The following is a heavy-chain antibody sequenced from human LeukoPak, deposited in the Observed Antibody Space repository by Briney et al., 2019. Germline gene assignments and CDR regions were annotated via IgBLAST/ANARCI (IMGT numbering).Heavy chain of an antibody. D-gene: IGHD5-18*01. Sequence: VASVKVSCKASGYTFSSYYVHWVRQAPGQGLEWMGMIIPSDGFTSYAQKFQGRVTMTRDMSTSTVYMELSSLRSDDTAVYYCARRDVRRGYSYEMGGTYDYWGQGTLVTVSS. CDR3: ARRDVRRGYSYEMGGTYDY. J-gene: IGHJ4*02. CDR2: IIPSDGFT. V-gene: IGHV1-46*01. CDR1: GYTFSSYY.